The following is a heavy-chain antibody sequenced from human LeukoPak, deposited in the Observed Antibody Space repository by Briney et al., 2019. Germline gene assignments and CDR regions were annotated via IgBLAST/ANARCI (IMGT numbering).Heavy chain of an antibody. CDR2: ISGSRSYI. CDR1: GFTFTTYS. CDR3: ASPKNYYDSSGYFLGSPPDY. D-gene: IGHD3-22*01. J-gene: IGHJ4*02. Sequence: GGSLRLSCAASGFTFTTYSMSWVRQAPGKGLEWVSSISGSRSYIYYADSVKGRFTISRDNAKNSLYLQMNSLRAEDTAVYYCASPKNYYDSSGYFLGSPPDYWGQGTLVTVSS. V-gene: IGHV3-21*01.